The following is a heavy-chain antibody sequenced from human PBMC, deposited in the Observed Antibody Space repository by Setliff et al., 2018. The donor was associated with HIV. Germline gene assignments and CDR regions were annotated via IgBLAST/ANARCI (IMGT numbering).Heavy chain of an antibody. Sequence: SETLSLTCDVSRSSTNSGYSWGWVRQPPGKGLEWIGSIYYSGSTDYDPSLKSRVTISVDTSKNQFSLRLTSVTAADTAVYYCARGSPMVRGVITPFDYWGQGTLVTVS. CDR1: RSSTNSGYS. V-gene: IGHV4-38-2*01. CDR3: ARGSPMVRGVITPFDY. CDR2: IYYSGST. J-gene: IGHJ4*02. D-gene: IGHD3-10*01.